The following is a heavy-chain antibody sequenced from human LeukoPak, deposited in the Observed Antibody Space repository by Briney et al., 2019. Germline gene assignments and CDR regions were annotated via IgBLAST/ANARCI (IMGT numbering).Heavy chain of an antibody. Sequence: GESLKISCKGPGYSFTSYWIGWVRQMPGKGLEWMGIIYPGDSDTRYSPSFQGQVTISADKSISTAYLQWSSLKASNTAMYYCARPESKSAALFDYWGQGTLVTVSS. D-gene: IGHD2-2*01. CDR2: IYPGDSDT. J-gene: IGHJ4*02. CDR1: GYSFTSYW. V-gene: IGHV5-51*01. CDR3: ARPESKSAALFDY.